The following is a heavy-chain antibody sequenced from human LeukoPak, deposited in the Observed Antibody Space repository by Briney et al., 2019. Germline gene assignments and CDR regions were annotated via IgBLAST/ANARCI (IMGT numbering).Heavy chain of an antibody. D-gene: IGHD2-15*01. J-gene: IGHJ4*02. CDR2: IYPGDSGT. CDR3: ARRRCSGGSCYSYYFDY. Sequence: GESLQISCKGSGYSFTSYWIGWVRQMPRKGLEWMGIIYPGDSGTRYSPSFQDQVTISADKTSSISYLQWSSLKASDTAMYYCARRRCSGGSCYSYYFDYWGQGTLVTVSS. CDR1: GYSFTSYW. V-gene: IGHV5-51*01.